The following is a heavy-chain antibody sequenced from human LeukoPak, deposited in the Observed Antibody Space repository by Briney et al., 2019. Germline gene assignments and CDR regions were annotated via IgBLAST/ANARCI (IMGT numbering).Heavy chain of an antibody. D-gene: IGHD2-2*01. CDR3: ARNVVVPAATYYYYYYMDV. J-gene: IGHJ6*03. V-gene: IGHV1-18*01. CDR2: ISAYNGNT. Sequence: GASVKVSCKASGYTFTSYGISWVRQAPGQGLEWMGWISAYNGNTNYAQKLQGRVTMTTDTSTSTAYMELRSLRSDDSAVYYCARNVVVPAATYYYYYYMDVWGKGTTVTVSS. CDR1: GYTFTSYG.